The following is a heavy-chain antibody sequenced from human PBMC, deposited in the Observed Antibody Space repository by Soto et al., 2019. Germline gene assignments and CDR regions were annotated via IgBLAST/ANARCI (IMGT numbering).Heavy chain of an antibody. J-gene: IGHJ3*02. V-gene: IGHV1-46*01. CDR2: INPSGGST. CDR1: GYTFTSYY. D-gene: IGHD3-3*01. CDR3: ASLFDFWSGYDDDAMGEGDAFDI. Sequence: QVQLLQSGAEVKKPGASVKVSCKASGYTFTSYYMHWVRQAPGQGLEWMGIINPSGGSTRYAQKCQGRVTLTRDTSTSTVYMELSSLRSEDTAVYYCASLFDFWSGYDDDAMGEGDAFDIWGQGTMVTVSS.